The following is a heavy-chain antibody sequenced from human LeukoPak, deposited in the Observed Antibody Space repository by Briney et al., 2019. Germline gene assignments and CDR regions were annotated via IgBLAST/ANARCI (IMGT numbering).Heavy chain of an antibody. CDR3: ARDRPNLEPYDY. CDR2: ISSSGSTI. Sequence: GGSLRLSCAASGFTFSSYEMNWVRQAPGKGLERVSYISSSGSTINYADSVKGRFTISRDNAKNSLYLQMNSLRAEDTAVYYCARDRPNLEPYDYWGQGTLVTVSS. D-gene: IGHD1-1*01. J-gene: IGHJ4*02. V-gene: IGHV3-48*03. CDR1: GFTFSSYE.